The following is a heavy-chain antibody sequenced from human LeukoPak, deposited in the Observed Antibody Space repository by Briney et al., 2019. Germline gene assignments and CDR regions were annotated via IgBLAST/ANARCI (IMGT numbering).Heavy chain of an antibody. CDR1: GFTFSNYG. CDR3: AKGPPGTGRFDY. Sequence: PGGSLRLSCAASGFTFSNYGMSWVRQAPGKGLEWVSVISGSGGNTYYADSVKGRFTISRDNSKNTLYLQMNSLRAEDTAVYYCAKGPPGTGRFDYWGQGTLVTVSS. V-gene: IGHV3-23*01. J-gene: IGHJ4*02. D-gene: IGHD6-13*01. CDR2: ISGSGGNT.